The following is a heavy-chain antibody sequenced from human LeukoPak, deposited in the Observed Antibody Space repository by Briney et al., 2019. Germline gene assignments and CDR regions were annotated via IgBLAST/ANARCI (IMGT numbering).Heavy chain of an antibody. Sequence: ASVKVSCKASEYTFTVYYIHWLRQAHGQGLEWMGWINPNSGGTNYAQKFQDRVTMTRDTSITTAYMELSGLRSDDTAVYYCARDCEGATGDYWGQGTLVTVSS. J-gene: IGHJ4*02. D-gene: IGHD1-26*01. CDR3: ARDCEGATGDY. CDR2: INPNSGGT. CDR1: EYTFTVYY. V-gene: IGHV1-2*02.